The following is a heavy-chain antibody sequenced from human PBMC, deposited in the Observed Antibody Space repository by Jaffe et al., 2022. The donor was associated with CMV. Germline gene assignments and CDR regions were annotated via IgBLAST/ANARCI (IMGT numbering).Heavy chain of an antibody. Sequence: EVQLVESGGGLVQPGGSLRLSCAASGFTVSSAYMSWVRQAPGKGLEWVSVLFGGGSTYYADSVKGRFTISRDTSKNTLYLQMNSLRAEDTAVYYCVRAREGYYGLDVWGQGTTVTVSS. D-gene: IGHD1-26*01. V-gene: IGHV3-53*01. CDR3: VRAREGYYGLDV. CDR2: LFGGGST. CDR1: GFTVSSAY. J-gene: IGHJ6*02.